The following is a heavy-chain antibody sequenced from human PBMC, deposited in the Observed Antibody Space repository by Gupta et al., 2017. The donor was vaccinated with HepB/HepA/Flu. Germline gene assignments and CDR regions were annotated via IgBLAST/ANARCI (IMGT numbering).Heavy chain of an antibody. V-gene: IGHV4-59*01. D-gene: IGHD2-15*01. J-gene: IGHJ4*02. Sequence: QVQMQESGPGLVKPSETLSLPCTVSGGSISCYYWSWIRQPPGNGLEWMGYLYYTGITNYNPSLKSRVTISVDTSKNQFSLRLSSVTAADTAVYYCARDREVGGGPFDYWGQGTLVTVSS. CDR1: GGSISCYY. CDR3: ARDREVGGGPFDY. CDR2: LYYTGIT.